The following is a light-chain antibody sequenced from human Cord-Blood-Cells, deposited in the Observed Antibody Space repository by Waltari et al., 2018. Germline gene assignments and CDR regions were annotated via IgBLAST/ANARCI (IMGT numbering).Light chain of an antibody. CDR2: DVS. J-gene: IGLJ2*01. CDR1: SSDVGGYNY. V-gene: IGLV2-11*01. Sequence: QSALTQPRPVSGSPGQSVTISCTGTSSDVGGYNYVSWYQQHPGKAPKLMIYDVSKRPSGVPDRFSGSNSGNTASLTISGLQAEDEADYYCCSYAGSYTLFGGGTKLTVL. CDR3: CSYAGSYTL.